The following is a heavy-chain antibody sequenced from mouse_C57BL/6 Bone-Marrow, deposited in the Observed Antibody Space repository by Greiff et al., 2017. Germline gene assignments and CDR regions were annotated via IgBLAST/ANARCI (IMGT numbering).Heavy chain of an antibody. J-gene: IGHJ4*01. V-gene: IGHV1-80*01. CDR3: ARTAMDY. CDR2: IYPGDGDT. CDR1: GYAFSSYW. Sequence: QVQLQQSGAELVKPGASVKISCKASGYAFSSYWMNWVKQRPGKGLEWIGQIYPGDGDTNYNGKIKGKATLTADKSYCTAYMKRGSLTSEDSAVYFCARTAMDYWGQGTSVTVSS.